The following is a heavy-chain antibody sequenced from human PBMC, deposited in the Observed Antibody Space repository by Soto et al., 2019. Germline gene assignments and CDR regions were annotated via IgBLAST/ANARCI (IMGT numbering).Heavy chain of an antibody. CDR3: ARGPEGSGWYFDL. Sequence: QVQLQESGPGLVKPSQTLSLTCTVSGGSISSGDYYWSWIRQPPGKGLEWIGYIYYSGSTYYNPSLNSRVTISVDTSKNQFSLKLSSVTAADTAVYYCARGPEGSGWYFDLWGRGTLVTVSS. CDR1: GGSISSGDYY. V-gene: IGHV4-30-4*01. J-gene: IGHJ2*01. CDR2: IYYSGST. D-gene: IGHD1-26*01.